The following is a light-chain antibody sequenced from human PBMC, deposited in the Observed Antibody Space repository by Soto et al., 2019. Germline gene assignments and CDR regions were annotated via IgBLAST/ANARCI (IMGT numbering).Light chain of an antibody. CDR2: DIS. Sequence: DIPMTQSPSTLSASVGDRVTITCRASQSFSSWLAWYQQKPGKAPNLLIYDISSLESGVPSRFSGSGSGTEFTLTISSLQPDDFATYYCQHYNSYPTFGQGTKVEIK. V-gene: IGKV1-5*01. J-gene: IGKJ1*01. CDR1: QSFSSW. CDR3: QHYNSYPT.